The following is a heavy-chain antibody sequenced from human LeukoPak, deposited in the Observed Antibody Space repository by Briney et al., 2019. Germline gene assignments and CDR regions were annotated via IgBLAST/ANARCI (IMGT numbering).Heavy chain of an antibody. Sequence: SETLSLTCTVSGGSISSYYWSWIRQPPGKGLEWIGYIYYSGSTNYNPSLKSRVTISVDTSKNQFSLELSSVTAADTAVYYCARDRGDGYNAIDYWGQGTLVTVSS. D-gene: IGHD5-24*01. CDR3: ARDRGDGYNAIDY. CDR1: GGSISSYY. V-gene: IGHV4-59*01. J-gene: IGHJ4*02. CDR2: IYYSGST.